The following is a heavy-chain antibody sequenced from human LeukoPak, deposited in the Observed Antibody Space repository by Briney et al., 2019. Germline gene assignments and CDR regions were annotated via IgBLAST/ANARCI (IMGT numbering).Heavy chain of an antibody. CDR3: ARGRGYSYGDY. D-gene: IGHD5-18*01. Sequence: ASVKCSCKASGYTFTGDYMHWVRHAPGQGLEWIGLINPNSGGTNYAQKFQGWVTMTRDTSISTAYMELSRLRSDDTAVYYCARGRGYSYGDYWGQGTLVTVSS. CDR1: GYTFTGDY. V-gene: IGHV1-2*04. CDR2: INPNSGGT. J-gene: IGHJ4*02.